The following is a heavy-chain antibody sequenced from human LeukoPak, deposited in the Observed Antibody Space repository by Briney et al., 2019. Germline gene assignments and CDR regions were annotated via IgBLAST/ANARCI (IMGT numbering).Heavy chain of an antibody. D-gene: IGHD3-3*01. Sequence: SETLSLTCTVSGGSISSYYWSWIRQPPGKGLEWIGYIYYSGSTNYNPSLKSRVTISVDTSKNQFSLKLSSVTAADTAVYYCARHVGGKELYYDFCDAKSGPAFDIWGQGTMVTVSS. V-gene: IGHV4-59*08. CDR3: ARHVGGKELYYDFCDAKSGPAFDI. CDR1: GGSISSYY. CDR2: IYYSGST. J-gene: IGHJ3*02.